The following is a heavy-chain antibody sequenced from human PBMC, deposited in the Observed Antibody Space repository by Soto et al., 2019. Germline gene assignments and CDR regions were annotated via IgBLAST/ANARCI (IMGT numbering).Heavy chain of an antibody. CDR1: GGTFNTYA. V-gene: IGHV1-69*06. J-gene: IGHJ5*02. D-gene: IGHD2-15*01. Sequence: AVKVSCKASGGTFNTYAISWVRQAPGQGLEWMGGIIPIFGTANYAQKFQGRVTITADKSTSTVYMELSSLRSEDTAVYYCALVGVAATIRTNWFDPWGQGTLVTVSS. CDR2: IIPIFGTA. CDR3: ALVGVAATIRTNWFDP.